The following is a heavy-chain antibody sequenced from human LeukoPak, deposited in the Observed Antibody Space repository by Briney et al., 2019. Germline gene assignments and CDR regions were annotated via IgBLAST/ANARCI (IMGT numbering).Heavy chain of an antibody. V-gene: IGHV1-69*05. CDR2: IIPIFGTA. CDR1: GGTFSSYA. D-gene: IGHD2-2*02. CDR3: ARGLDCSSTSCYNGYYYMDV. Sequence: SVKVFCKASGGTFSSYAISWVRQAPGQGLEWMGGIIPIFGTANYAQKFQGRVTIATDESTSTAYMELSSLRSEDTAVYYCARGLDCSSTSCYNGYYYMDVWGKGTTVTVSS. J-gene: IGHJ6*03.